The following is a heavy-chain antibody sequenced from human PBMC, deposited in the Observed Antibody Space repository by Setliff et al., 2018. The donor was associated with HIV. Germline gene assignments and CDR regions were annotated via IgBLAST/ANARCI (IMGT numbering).Heavy chain of an antibody. CDR1: GYSIGSGSF. D-gene: IGHD4-17*01. Sequence: PSETLSLTCAVSGYSIGSGSFWGWIRQPPGKGLEWIATIPHNGGTYYNPDPSLTGRVTISVDTSKNQFSLKLAFVTAADPAVYYCARYSTLTTNFDYWGQGTLVTVSS. CDR3: ARYSTLTTNFDY. CDR2: IPHNGGT. V-gene: IGHV4-38-2*01. J-gene: IGHJ4*02.